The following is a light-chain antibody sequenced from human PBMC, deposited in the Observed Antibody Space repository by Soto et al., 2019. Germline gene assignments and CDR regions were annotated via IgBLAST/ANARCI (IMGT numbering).Light chain of an antibody. J-gene: IGLJ2*01. CDR3: QSYDGSLSAVV. Sequence: QPVLTQPPSVSGAPGQRVTISCTGSSSNIGAGFDVHWYQQLPGAAPKLLIYGHRNRPSGVPDRFSGSKSDTSASLAITGLQAEDEADYYCQSYDGSLSAVVFGGGTKLTVL. CDR1: SSNIGAGFD. CDR2: GHR. V-gene: IGLV1-40*01.